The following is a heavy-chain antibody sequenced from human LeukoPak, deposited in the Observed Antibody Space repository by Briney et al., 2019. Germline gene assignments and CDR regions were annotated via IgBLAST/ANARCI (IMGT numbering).Heavy chain of an antibody. Sequence: GGSLRLSCAASGFTFSSYEMNWVRQAPGKGLEWVSYISSSGSTIYYADSVKGRFTISRDNAKNSLYLQMNSLRAEDTAVYYCARQERIFRIAHYYYYMDVWGKGTTVTISS. V-gene: IGHV3-48*03. D-gene: IGHD2-15*01. CDR3: ARQERIFRIAHYYYYMDV. CDR1: GFTFSSYE. CDR2: ISSSGSTI. J-gene: IGHJ6*03.